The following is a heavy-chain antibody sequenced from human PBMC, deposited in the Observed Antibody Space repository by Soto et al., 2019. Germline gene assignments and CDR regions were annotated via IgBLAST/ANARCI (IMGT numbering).Heavy chain of an antibody. V-gene: IGHV3-23*01. CDR2: ITVAGGGI. Sequence: EVQLLESGGGLAQPGGSLRLSCAASGFAFSSSAMAWIRQTPGKGLQWVSAITVAGGGIYYAHSVKGRFTISRDNSKKTLYLQMNSLSAEDTAQYFCAKWPPSPKMGVTSHWGQGTLVTVSS. CDR3: AKWPPSPKMGVTSH. CDR1: GFAFSSSA. D-gene: IGHD1-26*01. J-gene: IGHJ4*02.